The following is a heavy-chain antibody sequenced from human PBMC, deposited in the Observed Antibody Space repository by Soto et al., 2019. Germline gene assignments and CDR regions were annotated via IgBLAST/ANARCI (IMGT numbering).Heavy chain of an antibody. J-gene: IGHJ4*02. CDR1: GYSFTSYW. D-gene: IGHD1-26*01. V-gene: IGHV5-51*01. CDR3: ARLQGYSGSPEDY. CDR2: IYPGDSDT. Sequence: GESLTISCKVSGYSFTSYWIVWVLQMPGKGLEWMGIIYPGDSDTRYSPSFQGQVTISADKSISTAYLQWSSLKASDTAMYYCARLQGYSGSPEDYWGQGTMVTVSS.